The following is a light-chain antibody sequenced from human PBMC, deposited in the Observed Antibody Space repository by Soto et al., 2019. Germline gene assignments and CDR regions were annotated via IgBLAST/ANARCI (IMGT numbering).Light chain of an antibody. Sequence: QPVLTQPPSLSGTPGQTVTISCFGSTSNIGSSIVHWYQQLPGTAPKHLIYMNNQRPSGVPDRFSGSKSGTSASLVISALRSEDEADYYCVAWDDNLSARVFGGGTKLTVL. CDR1: TSNIGSSI. J-gene: IGLJ3*02. CDR3: VAWDDNLSARV. CDR2: MNN. V-gene: IGLV1-47*01.